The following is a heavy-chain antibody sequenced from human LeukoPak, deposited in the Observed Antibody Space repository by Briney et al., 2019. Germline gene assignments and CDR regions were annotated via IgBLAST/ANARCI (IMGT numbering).Heavy chain of an antibody. CDR3: ASGGDLTPLDY. CDR2: IYHSGST. CDR1: GGSISSNKW. D-gene: IGHD3-16*01. V-gene: IGHV4-4*02. Sequence: SVTLSLTCAVSGGSISSNKWWNWVRQPPGKGLEWIGEIYHSGSTNYNPSPKSRVTISLDKSKNQFSLKLTSVTAADTAVYYCASGGDLTPLDYWGQGTLVTVSS. J-gene: IGHJ4*02.